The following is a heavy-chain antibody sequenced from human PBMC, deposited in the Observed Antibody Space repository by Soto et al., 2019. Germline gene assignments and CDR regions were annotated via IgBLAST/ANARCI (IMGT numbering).Heavy chain of an antibody. J-gene: IGHJ6*02. D-gene: IGHD3-10*01. CDR2: ISGSGGST. V-gene: IGHV3-23*01. Sequence: EVQLLESGGGLVQPGGSLRLSCAASGFTFSSYAMSWVRQAPGKGLEWVSAISGSGGSTYYADSVKGRFTISRDNSKNTLYLQMNSLRAEDTAVYYCAKDTPMVRGTPYYYYGMDVWGQGTTVTVSS. CDR1: GFTFSSYA. CDR3: AKDTPMVRGTPYYYYGMDV.